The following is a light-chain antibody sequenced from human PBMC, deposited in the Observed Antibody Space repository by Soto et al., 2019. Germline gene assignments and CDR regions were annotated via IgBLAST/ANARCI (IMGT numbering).Light chain of an antibody. J-gene: IGLJ1*01. CDR3: QSYDSTLDARYV. CDR2: EVS. Sequence: QSALTQPPSASGSPGQSVTISCTGTSSDVGKYDYVSWFQHHPGKAPKLIIYEVSKRPSGVPDRFSGSKSGSTASLTVSGLQTEDEADYYCQSYDSTLDARYVFGTGTKLTVL. CDR1: SSDVGKYDY. V-gene: IGLV2-8*01.